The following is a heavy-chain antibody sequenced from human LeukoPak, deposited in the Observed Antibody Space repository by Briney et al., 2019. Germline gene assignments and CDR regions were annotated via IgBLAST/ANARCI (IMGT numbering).Heavy chain of an antibody. J-gene: IGHJ5*02. V-gene: IGHV4-59*01. Sequence: SETLSLTCTVSGGSISSYSWSWIRQPPGKGLEWIGYIYYSGGTNYNPSLKSRVTISVDATKNQFSLKMSSVTAADTAVYYCTRRIAVAGKFDTRGQGTLFTVSS. CDR1: GGSISSYS. CDR3: TRRIAVAGKFDT. D-gene: IGHD6-19*01. CDR2: IYYSGGT.